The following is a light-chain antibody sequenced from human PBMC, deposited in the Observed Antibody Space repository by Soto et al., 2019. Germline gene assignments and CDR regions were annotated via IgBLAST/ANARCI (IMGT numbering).Light chain of an antibody. CDR2: ATS. CDR1: QTIKIY. CDR3: QQSYSDPRT. V-gene: IGKV1-39*01. Sequence: DIQMTQSPSSLSASVGDRVTITCRASQTIKIYLSWYLQKPGKAPELLISATSRRRSGVPSRFSGGGSGTDFSLTITSLQPEDFATYYCQQSYSDPRTFGQGTKVEIK. J-gene: IGKJ1*01.